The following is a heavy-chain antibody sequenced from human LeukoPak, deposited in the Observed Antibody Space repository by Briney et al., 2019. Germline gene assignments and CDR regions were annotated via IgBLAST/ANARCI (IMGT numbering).Heavy chain of an antibody. Sequence: ADSVKGRFTISRDNSKNTLYLQMNSLRAEDTAVYYCARGVRRRPDAFDIWGQGTMVTVSS. V-gene: IGHV3-30*07. D-gene: IGHD6-25*01. J-gene: IGHJ3*02. CDR3: ARGVRRRPDAFDI.